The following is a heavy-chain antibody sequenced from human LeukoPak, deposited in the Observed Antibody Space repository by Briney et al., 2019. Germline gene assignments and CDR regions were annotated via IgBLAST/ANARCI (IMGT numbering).Heavy chain of an antibody. CDR3: ARERGYGYFDS. CDR1: GFTFTNYE. D-gene: IGHD2-15*01. Sequence: PGGSLILSCAASGFTFTNYEMNWVRQAPGKGLEWVSYISSSGSAIYDADSVKGRFTISRDNDRNSLHLQMNSLRAEDTAVYYCARERGYGYFDSWGQGTLVTVSS. V-gene: IGHV3-48*03. J-gene: IGHJ4*02. CDR2: ISSSGSAI.